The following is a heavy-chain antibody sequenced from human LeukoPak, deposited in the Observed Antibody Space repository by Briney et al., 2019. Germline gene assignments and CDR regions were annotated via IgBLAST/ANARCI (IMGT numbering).Heavy chain of an antibody. CDR1: GFTFSSYA. Sequence: PGGSLRLSCAASGFTFSSYAMHWVRQAPGKGLEWVAVISYDGSNKYYADSVKGRFTISRDNSKNTLYLQMNSLRAEDTAVYYCAKEWIQLWSDAFDIWGQGTMVTVSS. CDR3: AKEWIQLWSDAFDI. V-gene: IGHV3-30-3*01. J-gene: IGHJ3*02. D-gene: IGHD5-18*01. CDR2: ISYDGSNK.